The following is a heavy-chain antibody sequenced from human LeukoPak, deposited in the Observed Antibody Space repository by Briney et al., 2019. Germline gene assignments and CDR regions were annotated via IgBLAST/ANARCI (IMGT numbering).Heavy chain of an antibody. D-gene: IGHD3-16*01. Sequence: SETLSLTCTVSGGSISSYYWSWIRQPPGKGLEWIGYIYYSGSTNYNPSLKSRVTISVDTSKNQFSLKLSSVTAADTAVYYCARDRENDPYAFDIWGQGTMVTVSS. V-gene: IGHV4-59*01. CDR2: IYYSGST. CDR1: GGSISSYY. J-gene: IGHJ3*02. CDR3: ARDRENDPYAFDI.